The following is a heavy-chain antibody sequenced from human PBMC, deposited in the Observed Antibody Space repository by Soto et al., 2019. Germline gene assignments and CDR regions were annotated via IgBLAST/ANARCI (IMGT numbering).Heavy chain of an antibody. J-gene: IGHJ5*02. D-gene: IGHD2-21*02. CDR3: ARGRHDFPRHWFDP. Sequence: GAPVKVSSKASGYTFISCGIKWLRQATGQGLEWMGWMNPNSGNTGYAQEFQGRVTMTRSISTRTAYMELTNLKSEDTAVYYCARGRHDFPRHWFDPSGQGPLVTLSS. V-gene: IGHV1-8*01. CDR2: MNPNSGNT. CDR1: GYTFISCG.